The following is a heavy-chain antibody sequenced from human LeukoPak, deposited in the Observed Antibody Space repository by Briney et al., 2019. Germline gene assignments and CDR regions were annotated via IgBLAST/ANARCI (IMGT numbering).Heavy chain of an antibody. J-gene: IGHJ4*02. V-gene: IGHV4-39*07. CDR2: IYHSGST. D-gene: IGHD3-22*01. Sequence: PSETLSLTCTVSGGSISSSRYYWGWIRQPPGKGLEWIGEIYHSGSTNYNPSLKSRVTISVDKSKNQFSLKLSSVTAADTAVYYCAREGAIGYDSSGYHSSLDYWGQGTLVTVSS. CDR3: AREGAIGYDSSGYHSSLDY. CDR1: GGSISSSRYY.